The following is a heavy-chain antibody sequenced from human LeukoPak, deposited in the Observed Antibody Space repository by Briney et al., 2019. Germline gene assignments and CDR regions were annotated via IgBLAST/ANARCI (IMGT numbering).Heavy chain of an antibody. D-gene: IGHD2-8*01. CDR3: ARGRLLYCTNGVCYDTANNWFDP. CDR1: GYTLTELS. Sequence: GASVKVSCKVSGYTLTELSMHWVRQAPGKGLEWMGGIIPIFGTANYAQKFQGRVTITADESTSTAYMELSSLRSEDTAVYYCARGRLLYCTNGVCYDTANNWFDPWGQGTLVTVSS. V-gene: IGHV1-69*13. J-gene: IGHJ5*02. CDR2: IIPIFGTA.